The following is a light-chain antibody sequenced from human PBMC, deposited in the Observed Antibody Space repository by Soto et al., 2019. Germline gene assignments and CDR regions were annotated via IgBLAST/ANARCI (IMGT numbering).Light chain of an antibody. CDR2: DAS. V-gene: IGKV3-11*01. J-gene: IGKJ5*01. CDR1: QSVSSY. Sequence: EMVLTQSPATLSLSPGERATLSCRASQSVSSYLAWYQQKPGQAPRLLIYDASNRASGIPARFSGSGSRTAFTHTISTAALDDFAVYYYHQRGNWSPITFGQGTRLEIK. CDR3: HQRGNWSPIT.